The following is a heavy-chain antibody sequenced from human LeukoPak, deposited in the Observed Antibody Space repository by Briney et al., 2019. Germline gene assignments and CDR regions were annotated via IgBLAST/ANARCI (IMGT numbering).Heavy chain of an antibody. J-gene: IGHJ4*02. CDR1: GFTFTSYA. CDR3: AKRGCSVSSCTYFDC. CDR2: ITSDGDTT. V-gene: IGHV3-23*01. D-gene: IGHD2-15*01. Sequence: PGGSLRLSCAASGFTFTSYAMSWVRQAPGKGLEWVSLITSDGDTTYYADSVKGRFTISRDNSKNTLYLQMNSLRAEDTAVYYCAKRGCSVSSCTYFDCWGQGTLVTVS.